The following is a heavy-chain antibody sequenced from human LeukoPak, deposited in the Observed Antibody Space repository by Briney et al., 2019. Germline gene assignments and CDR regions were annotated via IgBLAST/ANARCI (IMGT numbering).Heavy chain of an antibody. Sequence: GGSLRLSCAASGFTFSGSAMHWVRQASGKGLEWVGRIRSKANSYATAYAASVKGRFTISRDDSKNTAYLQMNSLKTEDTAVYYCTRPWGGGDFWSGYNYYYYGMDVWGQGTTVTVSS. CDR2: IRSKANSYAT. CDR1: GFTFSGSA. J-gene: IGHJ6*02. CDR3: TRPWGGGDFWSGYNYYYYGMDV. D-gene: IGHD3-3*01. V-gene: IGHV3-73*01.